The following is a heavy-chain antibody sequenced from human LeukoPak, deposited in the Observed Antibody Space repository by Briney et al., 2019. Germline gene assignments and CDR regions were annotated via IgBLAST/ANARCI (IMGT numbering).Heavy chain of an antibody. V-gene: IGHV3-48*04. CDR1: GFSFSSYI. Sequence: PGGSLRLSCAASGFSFSSYIMNWVRQAPGKGLEWVSHISSSSSTIHYADSVKGRFTISRDNAKNSLYLQMNSLRAEDTAVYYCARVRRLYSSGWDYYGMDVWGQGTTVTVSS. D-gene: IGHD6-19*01. J-gene: IGHJ6*02. CDR3: ARVRRLYSSGWDYYGMDV. CDR2: ISSSSSTI.